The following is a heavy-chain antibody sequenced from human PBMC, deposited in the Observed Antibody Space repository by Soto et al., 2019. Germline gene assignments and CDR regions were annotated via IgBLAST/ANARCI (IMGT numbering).Heavy chain of an antibody. CDR2: IYYSGST. D-gene: IGHD1-7*01. CDR3: ARVGYNWNYEWSDDY. Sequence: SETLSLTCTVSGGSISSSSYYWGWIRQPPGKGLEWIGSIYYSGSTYYNPSLKSRVTISVDTSKNQFSLKLSSVTAADTAVYYCARVGYNWNYEWSDDYWGQGTLVTVSS. V-gene: IGHV4-39*01. CDR1: GGSISSSSYY. J-gene: IGHJ4*02.